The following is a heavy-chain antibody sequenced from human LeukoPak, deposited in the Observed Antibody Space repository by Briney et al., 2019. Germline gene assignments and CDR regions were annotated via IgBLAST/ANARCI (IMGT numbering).Heavy chain of an antibody. V-gene: IGHV4-4*02. CDR2: IYHSGST. Sequence: SETLSLTCAVSGGSISSSNWWSWVRQPPGKGLEWIGEIYHSGSTNYNPSLKSRVTISVDKSKNQFSLKLSSVTAADTAVYYCASVSRDYYDSSGYGSYWGQGTLVTVSS. CDR3: ASVSRDYYDSSGYGSY. CDR1: GGSISSSNW. J-gene: IGHJ4*02. D-gene: IGHD3-22*01.